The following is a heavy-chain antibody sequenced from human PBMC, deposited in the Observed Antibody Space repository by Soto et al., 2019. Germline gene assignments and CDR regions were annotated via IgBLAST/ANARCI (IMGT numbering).Heavy chain of an antibody. Sequence: SETLSLTCAFPCGSISSCGFSWGWVRRPPGKGLEWIGYIYHSGSTNYNPSLKSRVTISVDTSKNQFSLKLSSVTAADTAVYYCARGLYSSSWAPLYWGQGTLVTVSS. D-gene: IGHD6-13*01. CDR2: IYHSGST. CDR1: CGSISSCGFS. J-gene: IGHJ4*02. CDR3: ARGLYSSSWAPLY. V-gene: IGHV4-61*05.